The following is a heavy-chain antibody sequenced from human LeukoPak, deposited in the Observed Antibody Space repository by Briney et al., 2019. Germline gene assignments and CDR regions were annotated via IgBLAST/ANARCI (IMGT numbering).Heavy chain of an antibody. V-gene: IGHV4-39*01. CDR3: ARRPQSYIDV. Sequence: PSETLSLTCTVSNGSISSYYWSWIRQPPGKGLEWIGSINYSGSTYYNPSLKSRVTISVDTSKNQFSLKLSSVTAADTAVYYCARRPQSYIDVWGKGTTVTVSS. CDR2: INYSGST. CDR1: NGSISSYY. J-gene: IGHJ6*03.